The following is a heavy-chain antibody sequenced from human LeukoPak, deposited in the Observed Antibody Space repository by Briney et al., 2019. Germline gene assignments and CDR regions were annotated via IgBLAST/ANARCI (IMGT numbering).Heavy chain of an antibody. CDR3: ARIARNCTNGVCQNTGFDY. J-gene: IGHJ4*02. V-gene: IGHV4-38-2*02. Sequence: SETLSLTCTVSGYSISSGYYWGWIRQPPGKGLEWIGSIYHSGSTYYNPSLKSRVTISLDTSKNQFSLKLSSVTAADTAVYYCARIARNCTNGVCQNTGFDYWGQGTLVTVSS. D-gene: IGHD2-8*01. CDR1: GYSISSGYY. CDR2: IYHSGST.